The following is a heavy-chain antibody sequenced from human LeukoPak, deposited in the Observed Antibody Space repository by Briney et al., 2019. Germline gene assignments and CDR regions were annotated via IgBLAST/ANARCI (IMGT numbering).Heavy chain of an antibody. CDR3: ARDGGLNTNFDY. CDR1: GFNFSTYN. D-gene: IGHD2-15*01. Sequence: GGSLRLSCAASGFNFSTYNMNWVRQAPGKGLEWVSSISSSSSYIYYADSVKGRFTISRDDAKTSLYLQMNSLRAEDTAVYYCARDGGLNTNFDYWGQGTLVTVSS. V-gene: IGHV3-21*01. CDR2: ISSSSSYI. J-gene: IGHJ4*02.